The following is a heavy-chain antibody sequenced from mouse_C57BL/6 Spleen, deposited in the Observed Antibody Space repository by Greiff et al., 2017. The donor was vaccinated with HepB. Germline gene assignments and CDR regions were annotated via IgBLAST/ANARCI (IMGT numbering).Heavy chain of an antibody. J-gene: IGHJ4*01. CDR1: GFTFSDYY. CDR2: ISNGGGST. V-gene: IGHV5-12*01. Sequence: DVKLVESGGGLVQPGGSLKLSCAASGFTFSDYYMYWVTQTPEKRLEWVAYISNGGGSTYYPDTVKGRVTISRDNAKNTLYLQMSLLKSEDTAMYYCSRRWRDWAMDYWGQGTSVTVSS. CDR3: SRRWRDWAMDY. D-gene: IGHD1-1*02.